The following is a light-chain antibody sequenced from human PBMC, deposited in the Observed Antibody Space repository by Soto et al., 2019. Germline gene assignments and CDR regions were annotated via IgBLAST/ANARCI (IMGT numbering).Light chain of an antibody. CDR2: KAS. V-gene: IGKV1-5*03. J-gene: IGKJ1*01. Sequence: DIQMTQSPATLSSSIGDRVTLTCRASQSISSWLAWYQQKPGKVPKLLIYKASTLASGVPSRFSGSGSGTEFTITIRSLERDDVAAYHRQHYDHEVTFGQGTKVEIK. CDR3: QHYDHEVT. CDR1: QSISSW.